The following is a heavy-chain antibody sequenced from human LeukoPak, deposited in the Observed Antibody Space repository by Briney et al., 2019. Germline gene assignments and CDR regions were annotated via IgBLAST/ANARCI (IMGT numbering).Heavy chain of an antibody. CDR1: GFTFSSYD. CDR2: ISGSGST. V-gene: IGHV3-23*01. J-gene: IGHJ4*02. CDR3: AKVSWYNYDSRSSDY. D-gene: IGHD3-22*01. Sequence: GGSLRLSCVVSGFTFSSYDMSWVRQAPGTGLEWVSAISGSGSTYYADSVKGRFTISRDNSKNTLYLQMNSLRDEDTAIYYCAKVSWYNYDSRSSDYWGQGTLVTVSS.